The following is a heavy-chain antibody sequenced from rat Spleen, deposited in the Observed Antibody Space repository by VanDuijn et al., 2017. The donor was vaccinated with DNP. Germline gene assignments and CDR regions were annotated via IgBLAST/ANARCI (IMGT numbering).Heavy chain of an antibody. CDR3: ARVQLGYYALDA. J-gene: IGHJ4*01. Sequence: EVQLVESGGDLVQPGRSLKLSCATSGFTFSDFYMAWVRQAPKKGLEWVASIIYEGSSTHYGESVKGRFTISRDNAGSTLYLQMDSLRSEETATYYCARVQLGYYALDAWGQGTSVTVSS. CDR2: IIYEGSST. D-gene: IGHD5-1*01. CDR1: GFTFSDFY. V-gene: IGHV5-22*01.